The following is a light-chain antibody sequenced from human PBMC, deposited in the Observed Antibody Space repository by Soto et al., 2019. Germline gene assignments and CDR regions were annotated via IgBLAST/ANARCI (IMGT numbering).Light chain of an antibody. CDR1: QSVSSY. CDR3: QQRSNWLMYT. CDR2: DAS. J-gene: IGKJ2*01. Sequence: EIVLTQSPATLSLSPGERATLSCRASQSVSSYLAWYQQKPGQAPRLLIYDASNRATGIPARFSGSGSGTDFTLTISSLEPEDFAVYYCQQRSNWLMYTFGQGGKLEIK. V-gene: IGKV3-11*01.